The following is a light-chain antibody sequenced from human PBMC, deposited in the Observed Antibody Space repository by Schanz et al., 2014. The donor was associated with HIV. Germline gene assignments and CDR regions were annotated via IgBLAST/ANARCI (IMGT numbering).Light chain of an antibody. J-gene: IGLJ2*01. CDR2: DVS. V-gene: IGLV2-14*03. Sequence: QSALTQPASVSGSLGQSITISCTGTSGDVGRYDYVSWYQHHPGKAPKLMIFDVSHRPSGVSNRFSGSKSANTASLTISGLQPDDEADYFCCSDTRTGTLIFGGGTKLTVL. CDR3: CSDTRTGTLI. CDR1: SGDVGRYDY.